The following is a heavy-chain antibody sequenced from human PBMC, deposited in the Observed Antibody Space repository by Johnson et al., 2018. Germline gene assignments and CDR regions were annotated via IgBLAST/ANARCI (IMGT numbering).Heavy chain of an antibody. V-gene: IGHV5-51*03. D-gene: IGHD3-22*01. CDR2: IYPGDSNT. J-gene: IGHJ3*02. CDR3: AGRNYYDSGGPRTGAFDI. CDR1: GYSFTNYW. Sequence: EVQLVETGAEVKKXGESLKISCKGSGYSFTNYWIGWVRQMPGKGLQWMGIIYPGDSNTRYRPSFEGQVTTPVDKSISTAYLQWSSLKASDTAMYYCAGRNYYDSGGPRTGAFDIWGQGTMVTVSS.